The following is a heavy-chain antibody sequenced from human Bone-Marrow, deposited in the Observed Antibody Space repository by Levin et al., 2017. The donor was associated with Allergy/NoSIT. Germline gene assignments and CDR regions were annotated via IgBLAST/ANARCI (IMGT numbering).Heavy chain of an antibody. V-gene: IGHV3-72*01. J-gene: IGHJ4*02. D-gene: IGHD6-19*01. CDR1: GFTFSDYY. CDR3: CRDDGMSGWFL. CDR2: IRNRRNGYTT. Sequence: GGSLRLSCVASGFTFSDYYIDWVRQAPGKGLEWVGRIRNRRNGYTTDYAASVEGRFTFAREDSPNSVFLQMNSLKTEDTAVYDCCRDDGMSGWFLWGQGTLVTVSS.